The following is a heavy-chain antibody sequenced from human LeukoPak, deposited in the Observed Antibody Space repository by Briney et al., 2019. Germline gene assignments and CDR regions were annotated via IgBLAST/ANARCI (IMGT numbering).Heavy chain of an antibody. J-gene: IGHJ4*02. Sequence: GGSLRLSCAVSGFTFSDSYMTWIRQAPGKGPEWVSYISYSGRTIYYADSVKGRITISRDNAKNSLYLQMNSLRPEDTAVYYCAGSYDSSGFSDYWGQGTLVTVSS. CDR1: GFTFSDSY. CDR3: AGSYDSSGFSDY. CDR2: ISYSGRTI. V-gene: IGHV3-11*01. D-gene: IGHD3-22*01.